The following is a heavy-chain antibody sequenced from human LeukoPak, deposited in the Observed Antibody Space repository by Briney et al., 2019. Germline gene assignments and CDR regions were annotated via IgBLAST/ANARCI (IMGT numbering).Heavy chain of an antibody. CDR1: GYSFTSYW. V-gene: IGHV5-51*01. J-gene: IGHJ5*02. CDR2: IYPGDSDT. Sequence: HGESLKISCKGSGYSFTSYWIGWVRQMPGKGLEWMGIIYPGDSDTRYSPSFQGQVTISADKSISTAYLQWSSLKASDTAMYYCARGYFDWLLYGNNWFDPWGQGTLVTVSS. D-gene: IGHD3-9*01. CDR3: ARGYFDWLLYGNNWFDP.